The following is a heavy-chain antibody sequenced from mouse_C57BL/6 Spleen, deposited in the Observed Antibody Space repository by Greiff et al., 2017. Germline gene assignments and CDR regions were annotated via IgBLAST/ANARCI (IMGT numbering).Heavy chain of an antibody. CDR1: GFTFSVYG. Sequence: EVNVVESGGGLVKPGGSLKLSCAASGFTFSVYGMHWVRQAPEKGLEWVAYISSGSSTIYYADTVKGRFTISRDNAKNTLFLQRTSLRSEDTAMYYCARRAGEAMDYWGQGTSVTVSS. V-gene: IGHV5-17*01. J-gene: IGHJ4*01. CDR3: ARRAGEAMDY. CDR2: ISSGSSTI.